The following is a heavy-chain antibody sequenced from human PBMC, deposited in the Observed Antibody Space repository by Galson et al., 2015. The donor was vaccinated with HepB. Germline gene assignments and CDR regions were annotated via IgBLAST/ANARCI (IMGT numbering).Heavy chain of an antibody. D-gene: IGHD3-9*01. CDR3: AKPAYYDILTGSLYGMDV. CDR2: IWYDGSNK. Sequence: SLRLSCAASGFTFSSYGMHWVRQAPGKGLEWVAVIWYDGSNKYYADSVKGRFTISRDNSKNTLYLQMNSLRAEDTAVYYCAKPAYYDILTGSLYGMDVWGQGTTVTVSS. V-gene: IGHV3-33*06. CDR1: GFTFSSYG. J-gene: IGHJ6*02.